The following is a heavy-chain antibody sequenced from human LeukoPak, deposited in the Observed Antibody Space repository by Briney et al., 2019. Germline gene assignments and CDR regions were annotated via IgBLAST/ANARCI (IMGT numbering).Heavy chain of an antibody. J-gene: IGHJ4*02. CDR1: GFTFSSYS. CDR2: ISSSSSTI. CDR3: ARGLTMVRGGLFGY. V-gene: IGHV3-48*04. Sequence: GGSLRLSCAASGFTFSSYSMNWVRQAPGKGLEWVSYISSSSSTIYYADSVKGRFTISRDNAKNSLYLQMNSLRAEDTAVYYCARGLTMVRGGLFGYWGQGTLVTVSS. D-gene: IGHD3-10*01.